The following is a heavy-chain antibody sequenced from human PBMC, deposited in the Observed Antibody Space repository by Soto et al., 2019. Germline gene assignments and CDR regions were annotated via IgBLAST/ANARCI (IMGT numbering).Heavy chain of an antibody. D-gene: IGHD3-10*01. Sequence: QVQLVESGGGVVQPGRSLRVSCAGSGFNFSYYGMHWVRQAPGKGLEWVATISYDGTKKAYVDSVKGRFTISRDNSKETMFLQMNSLRREATAIYYCAKDMAGSSHWGQGTPVTVSS. V-gene: IGHV3-30*18. CDR2: ISYDGTKK. J-gene: IGHJ4*02. CDR1: GFNFSYYG. CDR3: AKDMAGSSH.